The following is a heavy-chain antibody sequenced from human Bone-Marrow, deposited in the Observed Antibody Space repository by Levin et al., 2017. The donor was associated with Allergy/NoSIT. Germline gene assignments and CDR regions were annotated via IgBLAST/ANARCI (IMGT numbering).Heavy chain of an antibody. D-gene: IGHD3-9*01. J-gene: IGHJ4*02. CDR3: AFTTSTYFGIDI. CDR1: GISLDYYN. CDR2: ISYSSSYI. Sequence: GGSLRLSCEASGISLDYYNMNWVRQVPEKGLEWVSYISYSSSYIVYADSVKGRFTVSRDNAENSVFLQMSSLRAEDSGIYYCAFTTSTYFGIDIWGQGTLVTVYS. V-gene: IGHV3-21*01.